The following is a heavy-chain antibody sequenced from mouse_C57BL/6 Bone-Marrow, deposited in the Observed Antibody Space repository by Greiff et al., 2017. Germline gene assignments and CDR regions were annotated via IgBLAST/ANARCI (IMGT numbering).Heavy chain of an antibody. J-gene: IGHJ4*01. D-gene: IGHD2-3*01. V-gene: IGHV1-72*01. CDR3: ALRGLLGGMDY. CDR2: IDPYSGGT. CDR1: GYTFTSYW. Sequence: QVQLQQPGAELVKPVASVKLSCKASGYTFTSYWMHWVKQRPGRGLEWIGRIDPYSGGTKYNEKFKSKATLTVDQPSSTAYMQLSSLTSEDSAVYYCALRGLLGGMDYWGQGTSVTVSS.